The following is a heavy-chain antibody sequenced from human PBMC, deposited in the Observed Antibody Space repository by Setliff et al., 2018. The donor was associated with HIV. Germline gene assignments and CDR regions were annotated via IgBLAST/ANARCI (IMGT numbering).Heavy chain of an antibody. CDR3: AKGSVRMHYYDSSGYFQH. CDR2: ISGSGGST. CDR1: GFTFSDYA. V-gene: IGHV3-23*01. J-gene: IGHJ1*01. Sequence: GGSLRLSCAASGFTFSDYAMSWVRQASGKGLEWVSVISGSGGSTYYADSVKGRFTISRNNSKNTLYLQMNSLRAEDTAVYYCAKGSVRMHYYDSSGYFQHWGQGTPVTVSS. D-gene: IGHD3-22*01.